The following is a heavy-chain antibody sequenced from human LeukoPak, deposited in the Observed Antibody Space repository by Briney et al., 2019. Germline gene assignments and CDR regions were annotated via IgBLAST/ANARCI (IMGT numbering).Heavy chain of an antibody. V-gene: IGHV4-59*01. CDR3: ASSPPYYYYGMDV. Sequence: PSETLSLTCTVSGGSISSYYWSWIRQPPGKGLEWIGYIYYSGSTNYNPSLKSRVTISVDTSKNQFSLKLSSVTAADTAVHYCASSPPYYYYGMDVWGQGTTVTVSS. CDR2: IYYSGST. J-gene: IGHJ6*02. CDR1: GGSISSYY.